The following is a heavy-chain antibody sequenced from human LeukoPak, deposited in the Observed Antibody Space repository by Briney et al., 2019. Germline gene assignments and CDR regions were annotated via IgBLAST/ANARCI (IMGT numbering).Heavy chain of an antibody. CDR1: GFIFTSSA. J-gene: IGHJ4*02. Sequence: SVKVSCKAAGFIFTSSAMQWVRQARGRRREGIGWIVVVSGNTNDAQKFQERVTITRDMSTSTAYMELSRLRSEDTAVYYCEAGYDSRSYVNWGPGALVTASS. CDR3: EAGYDSRSYVN. D-gene: IGHD3-22*01. CDR2: IVVVSGNT. V-gene: IGHV1-58*02.